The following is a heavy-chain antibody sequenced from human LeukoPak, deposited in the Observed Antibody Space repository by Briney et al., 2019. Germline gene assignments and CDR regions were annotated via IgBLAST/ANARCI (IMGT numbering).Heavy chain of an antibody. CDR3: TTVGLHRYYDILTGYYLVDAFDI. V-gene: IGHV3-15*01. D-gene: IGHD3-9*01. CDR1: GFTFNNAW. CDR2: IKSKTDGGTT. Sequence: GGSLRLSCAASGFTFNNAWMSWVRQAPGKGLEWVGRIKSKTDGGTTDYAAPVKGRFTISRDDSKNTLYLQMNSLKTEDTAVYYCTTVGLHRYYDILTGYYLVDAFDIWGQGTMVTVSS. J-gene: IGHJ3*02.